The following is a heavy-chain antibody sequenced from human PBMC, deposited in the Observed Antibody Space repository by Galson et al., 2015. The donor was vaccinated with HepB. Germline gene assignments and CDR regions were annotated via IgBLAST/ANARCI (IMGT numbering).Heavy chain of an antibody. Sequence: SLRLSCAASGFTFSDYYMNWIRQAPGKGLEWVSSIGSSGRTIYYADSVKGRFTIPRDNAKNSLYLQIKTLRVEDTAVYYCARAPTGIRFSSAWYFFDSWGQGTLVTVSP. CDR2: IGSSGRTI. CDR1: GFTFSDYY. V-gene: IGHV3-11*01. J-gene: IGHJ4*02. D-gene: IGHD6-19*01. CDR3: ARAPTGIRFSSAWYFFDS.